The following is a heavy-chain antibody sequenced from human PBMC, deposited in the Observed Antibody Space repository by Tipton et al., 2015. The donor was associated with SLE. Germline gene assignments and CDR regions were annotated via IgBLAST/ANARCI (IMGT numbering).Heavy chain of an antibody. CDR1: GFNLGDSA. Sequence: SLRLSCAASGFNLGDSAMRWVRQASGKGLEWVARIRTRPNSYATVYAESVKGRFTISRDDSKNTAYLQMNSLKNEDTAVYYCARRYGTSFDYWDQGTLVTVSS. J-gene: IGHJ4*02. V-gene: IGHV3-73*01. CDR3: ARRYGTSFDY. D-gene: IGHD2-8*01. CDR2: IRTRPNSYAT.